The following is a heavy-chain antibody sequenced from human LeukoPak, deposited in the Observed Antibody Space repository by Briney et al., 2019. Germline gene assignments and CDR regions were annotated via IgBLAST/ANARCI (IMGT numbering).Heavy chain of an antibody. V-gene: IGHV4-31*03. D-gene: IGHD6-19*01. CDR1: GGSISSGGYY. J-gene: IGHJ5*02. CDR3: ARAAIAVAARGWFDP. CDR2: IYYSGST. Sequence: SETLSLTCTVSGGSISSGGYYWSWIRQHPGKGLEWIGYIYYSGSTYYNPSLKSRVTISVDTSKNQFSLKLSSVTAADTAVYYCARAAIAVAARGWFDPWGQGTLVTVSS.